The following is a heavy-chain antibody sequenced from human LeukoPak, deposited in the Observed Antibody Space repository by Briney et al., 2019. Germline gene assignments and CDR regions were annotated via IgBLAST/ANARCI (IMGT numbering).Heavy chain of an antibody. CDR2: IYHSGSS. CDR3: ARHMTTWFDP. J-gene: IGHJ5*02. V-gene: IGHV4-34*01. Sequence: SETLSLTCAVYGESFSGYYWSWIRQPPGKGLEWIGEIYHSGSSNYNPSLESRVTISVDTSKNQFSLKLSSVTAADTAVYYCARHMTTWFDPWGQGTLVTVSS. D-gene: IGHD4-11*01. CDR1: GESFSGYY.